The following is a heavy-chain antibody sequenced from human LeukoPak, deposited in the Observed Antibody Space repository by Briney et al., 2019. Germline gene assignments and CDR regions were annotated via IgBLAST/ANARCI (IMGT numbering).Heavy chain of an antibody. Sequence: ASVKVSCKASGYTFTSYYMHWVRQAPGQGLEWMGWMNPNSGNTGYAQKFQGRVTMTRNTSISTAYMELSSLRSEDTAVYYCASVIAAAGTGYYFDYWGQGTLVTVSS. V-gene: IGHV1-8*02. CDR1: GYTFTSYY. J-gene: IGHJ4*02. CDR2: MNPNSGNT. D-gene: IGHD6-13*01. CDR3: ASVIAAAGTGYYFDY.